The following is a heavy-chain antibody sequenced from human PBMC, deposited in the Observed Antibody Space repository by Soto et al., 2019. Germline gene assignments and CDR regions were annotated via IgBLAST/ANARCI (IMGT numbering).Heavy chain of an antibody. J-gene: IGHJ4*02. Sequence: QSGGSLRLSCAAHGFTFSSNWMSLVRQAPGKGLEWVANIKKDGSEKYYVDSVKGRFTISRDNAKNSLFLQMNSLRAEDTAVYYCARDDSGFDYWGQGTQVTVSS. CDR3: ARDDSGFDY. CDR1: GFTFSSNW. V-gene: IGHV3-7*03. D-gene: IGHD2-21*02. CDR2: IKKDGSEK.